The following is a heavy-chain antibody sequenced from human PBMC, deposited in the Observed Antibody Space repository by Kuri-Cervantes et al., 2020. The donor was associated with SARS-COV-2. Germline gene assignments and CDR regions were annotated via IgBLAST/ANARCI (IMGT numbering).Heavy chain of an antibody. CDR1: GFTFSSYA. CDR2: ISYDGSNK. J-gene: IGHJ6*03. Sequence: LKISCAASGFTFSSYAMHWVRQAPGKGLEWVAVISYDGSNKYYADSVKGRFTISRDNSKNTLYLQMNSLRAEDTAVYYCAREKLAGYYYYYMDVWGKGTTVTVSS. V-gene: IGHV3-30-3*01. CDR3: AREKLAGYYYYYMDV. D-gene: IGHD1-1*01.